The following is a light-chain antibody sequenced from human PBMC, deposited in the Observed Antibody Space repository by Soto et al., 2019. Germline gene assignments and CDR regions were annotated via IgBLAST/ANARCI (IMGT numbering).Light chain of an antibody. CDR1: YTDVGDYNY. CDR2: EDS. J-gene: IGLJ1*01. Sequence: QSALTQPASVSGSPGQSITISCTGTYTDVGDYNYVSWYQHRPDYGPKLIIFEDSNRPSGVSDRFSRSESGITASLTISRLQAEDEADYYFASYTSITTLDVFGTGTKVTVL. V-gene: IGLV2-14*01. CDR3: ASYTSITTLDV.